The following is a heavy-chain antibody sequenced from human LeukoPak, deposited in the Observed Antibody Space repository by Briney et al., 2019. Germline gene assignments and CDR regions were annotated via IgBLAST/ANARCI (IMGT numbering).Heavy chain of an antibody. CDR2: INWNGGST. J-gene: IGHJ6*03. CDR1: GFTFDDYG. Sequence: GGSLRLSCAASGFTFDDYGMSWVRQAPGKGLEWVSGINWNGGSTGYADSVKGRFTISRDNAKNSLYLQMNSLRAEDTALYYCARDRHQQLVLYYYYYMDVWGKGTTVTVSS. D-gene: IGHD6-6*01. CDR3: ARDRHQQLVLYYYYYMDV. V-gene: IGHV3-20*04.